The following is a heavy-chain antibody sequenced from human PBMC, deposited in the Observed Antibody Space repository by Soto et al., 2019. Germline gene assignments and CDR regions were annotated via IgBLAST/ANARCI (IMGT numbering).Heavy chain of an antibody. CDR2: IYWDGDT. CDR3: THNTGSAAHY. D-gene: IGHD6-25*01. V-gene: IGHV2-5*02. CDR1: GFSLTSSGVG. J-gene: IGHJ4*02. Sequence: QITLKESGPTLVKPTQTLTLTCTFSGFSLTSSGVGVGWIRQPPGKAPEWLALIYWDGDTRYSPSLKSRLNITGDTSKHQVVLTMTNMEPVDTGTYFCTHNTGSAAHYWGQGTLVTVSS.